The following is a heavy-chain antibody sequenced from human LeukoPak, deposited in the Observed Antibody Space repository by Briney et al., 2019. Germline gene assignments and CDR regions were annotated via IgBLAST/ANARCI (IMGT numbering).Heavy chain of an antibody. CDR1: GGSFSGYY. D-gene: IGHD3-10*01. J-gene: IGHJ5*02. CDR2: INHSGST. Sequence: PSETLSLTCAVYGGSFSGYYWSWIRQPPGKGLEWIGEINHSGSTNYNPSLKSRVTISVDTSKNQFSLKLSSVTAADTAVYYCARDLRLVRGVNGFDPWGQGTLVTVSS. V-gene: IGHV4-34*01. CDR3: ARDLRLVRGVNGFDP.